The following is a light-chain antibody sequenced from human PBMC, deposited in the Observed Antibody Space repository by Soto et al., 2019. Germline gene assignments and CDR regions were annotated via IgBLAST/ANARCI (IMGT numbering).Light chain of an antibody. CDR2: GAS. CDR3: QYYGSSPWT. Sequence: EIVSTQSPGTLSLSPGERATLSCRASQSVSSTYLAWYQHKPGQAPRLLIYGASSRATGIPDRFSGSGSGTDFTLTISRLEPEDFAVYYCQYYGSSPWTFGQGTKVEIK. J-gene: IGKJ1*01. CDR1: QSVSSTY. V-gene: IGKV3-20*01.